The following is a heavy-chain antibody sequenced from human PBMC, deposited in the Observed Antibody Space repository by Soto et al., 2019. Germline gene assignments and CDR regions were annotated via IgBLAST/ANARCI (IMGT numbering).Heavy chain of an antibody. J-gene: IGHJ4*02. CDR2: IYSGGST. V-gene: IGHV3-66*01. CDR3: ARSITFGGVPL. D-gene: IGHD3-16*01. Sequence: GGSLRLSCAASGFTVSSNDMSWVRQAPGKGLEWVSVIYSGGSTYYSDSVKGRFSISRDNSKNTLYLQMNSLRAEDTAVYYCARSITFGGVPLWGQGTLVTVSS. CDR1: GFTVSSND.